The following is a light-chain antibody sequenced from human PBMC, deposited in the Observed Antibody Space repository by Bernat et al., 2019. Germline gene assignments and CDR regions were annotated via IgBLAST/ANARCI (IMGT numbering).Light chain of an antibody. CDR3: GSYRMDSTLV. V-gene: IGLV2-14*03. CDR1: SSDVGAYNY. Sequence: QSALTQPASVSGSPGQSITISCTGTSSDVGAYNYVSWYQQHPGKAPKLMIYDVSDRPSGFSNRFSGAKSGNTASLPISGLQAEDEAEYFCGSYRMDSTLVFGGGTKLTVL. J-gene: IGLJ3*02. CDR2: DVS.